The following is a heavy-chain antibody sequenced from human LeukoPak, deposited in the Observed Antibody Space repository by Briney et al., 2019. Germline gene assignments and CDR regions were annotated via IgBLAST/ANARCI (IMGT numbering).Heavy chain of an antibody. Sequence: SETLSLTCTVSGGSLSSYYWSWIRQPPGKGLEWIGYIYYSGSTNYNPSLKSRVTISVDTSKNQFSLKVSSVTAADTAVYYCARSFGVQLSHINDYWGQGTLVTVSS. CDR2: IYYSGST. CDR1: GGSLSSYY. J-gene: IGHJ4*02. CDR3: ARSFGVQLSHINDY. V-gene: IGHV4-59*08. D-gene: IGHD5-18*01.